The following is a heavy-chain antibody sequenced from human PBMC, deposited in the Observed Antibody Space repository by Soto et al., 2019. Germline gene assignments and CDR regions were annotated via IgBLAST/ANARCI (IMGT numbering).Heavy chain of an antibody. J-gene: IGHJ4*02. V-gene: IGHV3-30*18. D-gene: IGHD6-13*01. CDR2: ISYDGSNK. Sequence: QVQLVESGGGVVQPGRSLRLSCAASGFTFSSYGMHWVRQAPGKGLEWVAVISYDGSNKSYADSVKGRFTISRDNSKNTLYLQMNSLRAEDTAVYYCAKVLKKYSSSWYYFDYWGQGTLVTVSS. CDR1: GFTFSSYG. CDR3: AKVLKKYSSSWYYFDY.